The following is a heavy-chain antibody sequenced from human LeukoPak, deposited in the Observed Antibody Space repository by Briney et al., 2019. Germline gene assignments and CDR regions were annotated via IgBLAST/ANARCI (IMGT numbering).Heavy chain of an antibody. CDR3: AREGFGELLDDAFDI. D-gene: IGHD3-10*01. J-gene: IGHJ3*02. V-gene: IGHV3-30-3*01. CDR1: GFTFSSYA. CDR2: ISYDGSNK. Sequence: GRSLRLSCAASGFTFSSYAMHWVRQAPGKGLEWVAVISYDGSNKYYADSVKGRFTISRDNSKNTLYLQMNSLRAEDTAVYYCAREGFGELLDDAFDIWGQGTMVTVSS.